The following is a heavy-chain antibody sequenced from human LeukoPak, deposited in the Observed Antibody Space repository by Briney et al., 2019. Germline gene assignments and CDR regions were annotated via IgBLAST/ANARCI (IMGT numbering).Heavy chain of an antibody. V-gene: IGHV3-21*01. CDR2: ISSSSSYI. J-gene: IGHJ5*02. Sequence: PGGSLRLSCAASGVTFSSYSMNWVRQAPAQGLEWVSSISSSSSYIYYADAVKGRFTISRDNAKNSLYLQMNSLRAEDTAVYYCARDAGIYKTYWWPTRGHWFDPWGQGTLVTVSS. D-gene: IGHD2-8*02. CDR1: GVTFSSYS. CDR3: ARDAGIYKTYWWPTRGHWFDP.